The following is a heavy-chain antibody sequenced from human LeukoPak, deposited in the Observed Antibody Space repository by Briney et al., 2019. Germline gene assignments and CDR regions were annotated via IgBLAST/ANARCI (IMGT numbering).Heavy chain of an antibody. CDR1: GFTFSSYN. Sequence: PGGSLRLSCTASGFTFSSYNMNWVRQAPGKGLEWVSTITSTCTYIAYADSVKGRFTISRDNADNSVYLQMNGLRADDTAVYYCAKERPHGMDVWGQGTSVTVSS. CDR3: AKERPHGMDV. J-gene: IGHJ6*02. V-gene: IGHV3-21*01. D-gene: IGHD6-6*01. CDR2: ITSTCTYI.